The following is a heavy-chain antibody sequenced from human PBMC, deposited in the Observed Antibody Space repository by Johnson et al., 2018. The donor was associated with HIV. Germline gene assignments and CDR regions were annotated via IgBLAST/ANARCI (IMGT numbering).Heavy chain of an antibody. CDR3: ARERGYFGNPAFDI. CDR1: GFTFSSYA. D-gene: IGHD4-23*01. J-gene: IGHJ3*02. CDR2: LSYDGSNK. V-gene: IGHV3-30-3*01. Sequence: QVQLVESGGDVVQPGRSLRLSCTASGFTFSSYALHWVRQAPGKGLEWVAVLSYDGSNKFYADSVKGLFTISRDNSKNTLYLQMNSLGTEDTAMYYCARERGYFGNPAFDIWGQGTMVTVSS.